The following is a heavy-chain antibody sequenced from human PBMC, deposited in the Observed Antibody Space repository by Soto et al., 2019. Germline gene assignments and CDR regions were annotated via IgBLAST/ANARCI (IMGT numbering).Heavy chain of an antibody. V-gene: IGHV3-30*18. CDR2: ISYDGSNK. Sequence: QVQLVESGGGVVQPGRSLRLSCAASGFTFSSYGMHWVRQAPGKGLEWVAVISYDGSNKYYADSVKGRFTISRDNSKNTLYLQMHSLRAEDTAVYYCAKGSPSTVVIRKDPNDAFDIWGQGTMVTVSS. J-gene: IGHJ3*02. D-gene: IGHD2-21*01. CDR1: GFTFSSYG. CDR3: AKGSPSTVVIRKDPNDAFDI.